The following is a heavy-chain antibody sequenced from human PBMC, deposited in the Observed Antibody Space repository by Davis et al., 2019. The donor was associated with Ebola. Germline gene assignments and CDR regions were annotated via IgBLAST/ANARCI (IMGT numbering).Heavy chain of an antibody. CDR2: LSRTGSYT. D-gene: IGHD6-25*01. Sequence: PGGSLRPSCVLSGFTFNSYSVHWVRQAPGKGLEWVSSLSRTGSYTHYAASVKGRFIISRDNANNSVYLQMNNLRVEDTAVYYCVRGCTAAYWGQGTLVSVSS. CDR3: VRGCTAAY. V-gene: IGHV3-21*01. CDR1: GFTFNSYS. J-gene: IGHJ4*02.